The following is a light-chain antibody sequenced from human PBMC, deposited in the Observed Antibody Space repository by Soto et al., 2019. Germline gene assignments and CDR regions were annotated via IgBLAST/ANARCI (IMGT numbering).Light chain of an antibody. V-gene: IGLV6-57*01. J-gene: IGLJ2*01. CDR1: SGSIASNY. CDR3: QSYDSSNPVV. CDR2: EDH. Sequence: NFMLTQPHSVSESPGKTVTISCTRSSGSIASNYVQWYQQRPGSSPTTVIYEDHQRPSGVPDRFSGSIDSSSNSASLTISGLKTEDEADYYCQSYDSSNPVVFGGGTKLTVL.